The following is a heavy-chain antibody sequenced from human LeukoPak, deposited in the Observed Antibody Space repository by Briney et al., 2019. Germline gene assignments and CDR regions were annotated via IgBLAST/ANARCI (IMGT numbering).Heavy chain of an antibody. J-gene: IGHJ4*02. CDR2: MNPNSGNT. CDR3: ARQHDYGEDFDY. CDR1: GYTFTSYD. V-gene: IGHV1-8*01. D-gene: IGHD4-17*01. Sequence: ASVKVSCKASGYTFTSYDINWVRQATGQGLEWTGWMNPNSGNTGYAQKFQGRVTMTRNTSISTAYMELSSLRSEDTAVYYCARQHDYGEDFDYWGQGTLVTVSS.